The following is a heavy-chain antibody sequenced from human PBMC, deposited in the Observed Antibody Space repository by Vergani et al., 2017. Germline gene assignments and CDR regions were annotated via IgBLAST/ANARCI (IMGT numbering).Heavy chain of an antibody. D-gene: IGHD6-13*01. V-gene: IGHV3-30-3*01. CDR1: GFTFSSYA. CDR2: ISYDGSNK. CDR3: ATGSSSSWYAVGGPSYXFDY. J-gene: IGHJ4*02. Sequence: QVQLVESGGGVVQPGRSLRLSCAASGFTFSSYAMHWVRQAPGKGLEWVAVISYDGSNKYYADSVKGRFTISRDNSKNTLYLQMNSLRAEDTAVYYCATGSSSSWYAVGGPSYXFDYWGQGTLVTVSS.